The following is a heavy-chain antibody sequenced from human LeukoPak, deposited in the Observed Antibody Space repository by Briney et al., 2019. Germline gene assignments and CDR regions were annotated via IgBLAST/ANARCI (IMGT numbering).Heavy chain of an antibody. CDR3: ARDSGYDSRGFDP. CDR2: INHSGST. D-gene: IGHD5-12*01. Sequence: SETLSLTCAVYGRSFSGYYWNWIRQPPGKGLEWIGEINHSGSTNYNPSLKSRVTISVDTSKNHFSLKLSSVTAADTAVYYCARDSGYDSRGFDPWGQGTLVTVSS. J-gene: IGHJ5*02. V-gene: IGHV4-34*01. CDR1: GRSFSGYY.